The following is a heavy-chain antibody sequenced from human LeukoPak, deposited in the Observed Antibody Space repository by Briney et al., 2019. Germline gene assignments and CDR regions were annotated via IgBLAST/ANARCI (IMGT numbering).Heavy chain of an antibody. D-gene: IGHD4-11*01. Sequence: ASVKVSCKASGYTFTSYDINWVRQATGQGLEWMGWMNPNSGNTGYAQKFQGRVTMTRNTSISTAYMELSSLRSEDTAVYYCARGSHDYHPDVYGMDVWGQGTTVTVSS. V-gene: IGHV1-8*01. CDR2: MNPNSGNT. CDR3: ARGSHDYHPDVYGMDV. J-gene: IGHJ6*02. CDR1: GYTFTSYD.